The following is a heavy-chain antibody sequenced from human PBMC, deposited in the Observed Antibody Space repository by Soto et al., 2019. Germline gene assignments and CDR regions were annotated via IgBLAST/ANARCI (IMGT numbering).Heavy chain of an antibody. CDR1: GYTLSNYY. Sequence: QVQLVQSGAEVKKPGASVKVSCKASGYTLSNYYIHWVRQAPGQGLEWMGLINGRGGSTTYAQKYXGGVSMXXDTSTSTVTLELSSLRSEDTAVYYCASVSQLVTDYFYGLDVWGQGTTVTVSS. J-gene: IGHJ6*02. CDR3: ASVSQLVTDYFYGLDV. D-gene: IGHD6-6*01. CDR2: INGRGGST. V-gene: IGHV1-46*01.